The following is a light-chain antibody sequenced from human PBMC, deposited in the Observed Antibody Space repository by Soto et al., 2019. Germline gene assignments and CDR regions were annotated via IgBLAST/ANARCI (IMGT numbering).Light chain of an antibody. V-gene: IGLV2-14*03. CDR2: DVS. CDR1: SSDVGGYDF. CDR3: ASYTSRSTLV. J-gene: IGLJ1*01. Sequence: QSALTQPASVSGSPGQSITISCTGSSSDVGGYDFVSWYQHHPGKAPRLMIFDVSNRPSAVSNRFSGSKSGNTASLTISRLQAEDEGDYYCASYTSRSTLVFGTGTKVTVL.